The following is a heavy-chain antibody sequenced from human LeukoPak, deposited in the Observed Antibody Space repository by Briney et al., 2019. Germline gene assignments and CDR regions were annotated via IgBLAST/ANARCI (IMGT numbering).Heavy chain of an antibody. Sequence: SETLSLTCTVSGGSISSSSFYWGWIRQTPGKGLEWIGSVYYSGSIYYNPSPESRVTLSADTSKNRFSLRLSSVTAADTAVYYCAKELPPSAAFDIWGQGTMVTVSS. CDR2: VYYSGSI. D-gene: IGHD1-26*01. CDR3: AKELPPSAAFDI. V-gene: IGHV4-39*02. J-gene: IGHJ3*02. CDR1: GGSISSSSFY.